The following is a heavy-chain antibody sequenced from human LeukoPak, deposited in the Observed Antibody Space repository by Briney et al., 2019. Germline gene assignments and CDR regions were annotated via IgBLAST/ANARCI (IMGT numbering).Heavy chain of an antibody. CDR3: ARTWIVVVMGAFDI. J-gene: IGHJ3*02. V-gene: IGHV4-61*02. CDR2: IYTSGST. D-gene: IGHD3-22*01. CDR1: GSSISSGSYY. Sequence: SETLSLTCTVSGSSISSGSYYWSWIRQPAGKGLEWIGRIYTSGSTNYNPSLKSRVTISADTSKNQFSLKLSSVTAADTAVYYCARTWIVVVMGAFDIWGQGTMVTVSS.